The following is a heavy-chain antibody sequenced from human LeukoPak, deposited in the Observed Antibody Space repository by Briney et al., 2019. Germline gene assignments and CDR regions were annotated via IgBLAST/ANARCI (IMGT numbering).Heavy chain of an antibody. J-gene: IGHJ4*02. CDR3: AREAYYYDSSGWGDYFDY. V-gene: IGHV4-59*01. CDR1: GGSISSYY. D-gene: IGHD3-22*01. Sequence: SETLSLTCTVSGGSISSYYWSWIRQPPGKGLEWIGYIYYSGSTNYNPSLKSRVTISVDTSKNQFSLKLSSVTAADTAVYYCAREAYYYDSSGWGDYFDYWGQGTLVTVSS. CDR2: IYYSGST.